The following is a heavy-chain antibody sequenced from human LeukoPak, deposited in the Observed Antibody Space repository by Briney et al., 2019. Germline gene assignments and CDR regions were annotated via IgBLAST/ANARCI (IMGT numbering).Heavy chain of an antibody. J-gene: IGHJ4*02. Sequence: GGSLRLSCAASGFTSSTYWMSWVRQAPGKGLEWVASIKQDGSETYYVDSVKGRFTLSRDNAKNSLYLQMNSLRADDTAVYYCARDRFVAAPYYFDYWGQGTLVTVSS. CDR2: IKQDGSET. CDR3: ARDRFVAAPYYFDY. CDR1: GFTSSTYW. V-gene: IGHV3-7*01. D-gene: IGHD6-25*01.